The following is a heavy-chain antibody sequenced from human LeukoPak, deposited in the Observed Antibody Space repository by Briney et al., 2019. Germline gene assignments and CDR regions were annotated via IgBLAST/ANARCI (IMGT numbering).Heavy chain of an antibody. D-gene: IGHD2-2*01. Sequence: SQTLSLTCTVSGGSISSGGYYWSWIRQHPGKGLEWIGYIYYSGSTYYNPSLKSRVTISVDTSKNQFSLKLSSVTAADMAVYYCARAGTSPQGGVSYGMDVWGQGTTVTVSS. CDR2: IYYSGST. J-gene: IGHJ6*02. CDR1: GGSISSGGYY. CDR3: ARAGTSPQGGVSYGMDV. V-gene: IGHV4-31*03.